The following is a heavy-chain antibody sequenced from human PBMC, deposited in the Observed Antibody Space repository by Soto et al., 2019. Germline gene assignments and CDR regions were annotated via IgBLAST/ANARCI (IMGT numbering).Heavy chain of an antibody. D-gene: IGHD3-22*01. CDR1: GFTFSSYW. CDR3: ARGDYYDISGPFSDAFDI. CDR2: IKQDGSEK. Sequence: SGGSLRFSCAASGFTFSSYWMSWVRQAPGKGLEWVANIKQDGSEKWYVDSVKGRFTISRDNAKNSLYLQMNSLRAEDTAVYYCARGDYYDISGPFSDAFDIWGQGTMVTVSS. J-gene: IGHJ3*02. V-gene: IGHV3-7*04.